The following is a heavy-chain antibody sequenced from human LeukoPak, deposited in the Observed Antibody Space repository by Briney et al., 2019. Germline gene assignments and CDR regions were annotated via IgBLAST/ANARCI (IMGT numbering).Heavy chain of an antibody. V-gene: IGHV4-59*01. CDR1: GVSISTYY. Sequence: KASETLSLTCTVSGVSISTYYWNWIRQPPGKGLEWIGYIYYSGSTNYNPSLTGRVTISVDTSKNQFSLKLSSVTAADTAVYYCAREYNYYDSSGWDAFEIWGQGTMVTVSS. CDR3: AREYNYYDSSGWDAFEI. D-gene: IGHD3-22*01. J-gene: IGHJ3*02. CDR2: IYYSGST.